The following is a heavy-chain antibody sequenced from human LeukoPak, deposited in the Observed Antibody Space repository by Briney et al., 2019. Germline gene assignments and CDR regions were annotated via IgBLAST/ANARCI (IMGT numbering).Heavy chain of an antibody. CDR3: ARGASPLPVVPAAPDY. D-gene: IGHD2-2*01. Sequence: PSETLSLTCAVHGGSFSGYYWSWLRQPPGKGLDWIGEINHSGSTNYNPSLKSRVTISVDTSKNQFSLKLSSVTAADTAVYYCARGASPLPVVPAAPDYWGQGTLVTVSS. J-gene: IGHJ4*02. V-gene: IGHV4-34*01. CDR1: GGSFSGYY. CDR2: INHSGST.